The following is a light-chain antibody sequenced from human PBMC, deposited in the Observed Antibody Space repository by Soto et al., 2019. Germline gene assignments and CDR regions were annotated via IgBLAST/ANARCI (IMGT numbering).Light chain of an antibody. CDR2: EVS. CDR1: SSDVGGYNY. Sequence: QSALTQPPSASGSPGQSVTISCTGTSSDVGGYNYVSWYQQHPGKAPKLMIYEVSKRPSGVPDRFSGSKSGNTASLTVSGLQAEDEADYHCSSYAGSHNFYVFGTGTKVTVL. J-gene: IGLJ1*01. CDR3: SSYAGSHNFYV. V-gene: IGLV2-8*01.